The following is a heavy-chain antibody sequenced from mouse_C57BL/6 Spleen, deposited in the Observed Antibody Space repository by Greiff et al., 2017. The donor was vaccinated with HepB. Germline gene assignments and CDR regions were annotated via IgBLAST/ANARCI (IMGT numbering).Heavy chain of an antibody. J-gene: IGHJ3*01. D-gene: IGHD1-1*01. CDR3: ARHDIATRGVAD. CDR2: ISNGGGST. Sequence: EVQVVESGGGLVQPGGSLKLSCAASGFTFSDYYMYWVRQTPETRLEWVAYISNGGGSTYYPDTVKGRFTISRDNAKNTLYLQMSRLKSEDTAMYYCARHDIATRGVADWGQGTLVTVSA. CDR1: GFTFSDYY. V-gene: IGHV5-12*01.